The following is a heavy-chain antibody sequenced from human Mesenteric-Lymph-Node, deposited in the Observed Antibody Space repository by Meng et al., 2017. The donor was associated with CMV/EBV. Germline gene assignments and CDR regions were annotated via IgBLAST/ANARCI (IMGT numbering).Heavy chain of an antibody. V-gene: IGHV3-23*01. Sequence: AASGFTFSDYAMSWVRQAPGKGLEWVAGISGSGVGIYYADAVKGRFTISRDNFKNTLYLQMNSLRAEDTAVYYCAKEGHTSNWYIDYWGQGTLVTVSS. CDR2: ISGSGVGI. J-gene: IGHJ4*02. D-gene: IGHD6-13*01. CDR3: AKEGHTSNWYIDY. CDR1: GFTFSDYA.